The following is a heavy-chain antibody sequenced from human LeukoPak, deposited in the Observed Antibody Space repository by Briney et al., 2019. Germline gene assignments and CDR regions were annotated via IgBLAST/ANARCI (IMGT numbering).Heavy chain of an antibody. Sequence: SETLSLTCTVSGGSMSSNYWSWIRQPPGKGLEWIGCMYYSGSTNYNPSLKSRVTISVDTSKNQFFLKLTSVTAADTAVYYCARGSRELYYFDYWGQGTLVTVSS. CDR3: ARGSRELYYFDY. J-gene: IGHJ4*02. V-gene: IGHV4-59*01. D-gene: IGHD1-7*01. CDR2: MYYSGST. CDR1: GGSMSSNY.